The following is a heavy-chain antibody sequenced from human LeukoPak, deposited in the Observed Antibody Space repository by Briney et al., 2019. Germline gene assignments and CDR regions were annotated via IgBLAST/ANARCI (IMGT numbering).Heavy chain of an antibody. CDR2: INPNSGGT. D-gene: IGHD3-10*01. CDR3: ARDLGYGSGSYYLL. Sequence: ASVKVSCKASGYTFTGYYIHWVRQAPGQGLEWMGWINPNSGGTNYAQKFQGRVTMTRDTSISTAYMELSRLRSDDTAVYYCARDLGYGSGSYYLLWGQGTLVTVSS. V-gene: IGHV1-2*02. CDR1: GYTFTGYY. J-gene: IGHJ4*02.